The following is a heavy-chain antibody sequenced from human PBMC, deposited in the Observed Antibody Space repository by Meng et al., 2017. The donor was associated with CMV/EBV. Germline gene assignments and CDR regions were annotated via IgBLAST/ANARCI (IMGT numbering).Heavy chain of an antibody. J-gene: IGHJ4*02. V-gene: IGHV4-4*07. CDR2: IYTSGST. D-gene: IGHD5-18*01. Sequence: VPSQGSAPDMANPSEPPPLPCTVSGVSISRYSGSWLRQPAGKGLEWIGRIYTSGSTNYNPSLKSRVTMSVDTSKNQFSLKLSSVTAADTAVYYCARHGDTAMVVGVDYWGQGTLVTVSS. CDR3: ARHGDTAMVVGVDY. CDR1: GVSISRYS.